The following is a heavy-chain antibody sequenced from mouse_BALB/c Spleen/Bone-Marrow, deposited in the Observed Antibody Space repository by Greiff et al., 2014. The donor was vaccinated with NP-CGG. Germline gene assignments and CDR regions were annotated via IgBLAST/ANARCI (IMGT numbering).Heavy chain of an antibody. V-gene: IGHV2-9*02. CDR3: ASFYVWYFDV. Sequence: VQREQSGPGLVAPSQSLSITCTVSGFSLTSYGVHWVRQPPGKGLEWLGVITAGGSTNFNSDLMSRLSISKDNSKSQVFLKMNSLQTSHTAVYSCASFYVWYFDVWGAGTTLTVSS. CDR2: ITAGGST. CDR1: GFSLTSYG. D-gene: IGHD2-3*01. J-gene: IGHJ1*01.